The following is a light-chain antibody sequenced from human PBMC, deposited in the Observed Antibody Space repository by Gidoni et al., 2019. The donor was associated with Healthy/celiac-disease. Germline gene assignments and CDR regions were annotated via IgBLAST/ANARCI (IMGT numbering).Light chain of an antibody. CDR1: QSISSW. J-gene: IGKJ2*01. CDR2: KAS. CDR3: QQYNSYCYT. V-gene: IGKV1-5*03. Sequence: DIQMTQYPSTLSASVGDRVTITCRASQSISSWLAWYQQKPGKAPKLLIYKASSLESGVPSRFSGSGSGTEFTLTSSSLQPDDFATYYCQQYNSYCYTFGQGTKLEIK.